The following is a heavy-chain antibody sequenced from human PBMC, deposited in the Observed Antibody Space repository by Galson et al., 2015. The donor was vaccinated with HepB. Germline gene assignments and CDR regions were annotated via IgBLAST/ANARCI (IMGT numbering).Heavy chain of an antibody. CDR1: GYPFSTYY. J-gene: IGHJ4*02. CDR2: VNPIGART. CDR3: ARARVWGYNTQYYFDY. Sequence: SVKVSCKASGYPFSTYYIHWVRQAPGQGLEWMGIVNPIGARTTYAQKFQGRVTMTRDTSTSTVYMELSRLRSEDTALYYCARARVWGYNTQYYFDYWGQGTLVTVSS. V-gene: IGHV1-46*03. D-gene: IGHD5-24*01.